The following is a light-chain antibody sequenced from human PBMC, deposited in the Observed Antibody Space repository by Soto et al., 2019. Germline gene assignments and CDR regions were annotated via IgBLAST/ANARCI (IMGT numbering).Light chain of an antibody. CDR1: QSISSW. J-gene: IGKJ5*01. Sequence: DIPMTQSPSTLSASVGDRVTITCRASQSISSWLAWYQQKPGKAPKLLIYKASSLESGVPSRFSGSGSGTEFTLTISSLQPDDFATYYCQQYNSYPTFGQGTRLEIQ. CDR3: QQYNSYPT. CDR2: KAS. V-gene: IGKV1-5*03.